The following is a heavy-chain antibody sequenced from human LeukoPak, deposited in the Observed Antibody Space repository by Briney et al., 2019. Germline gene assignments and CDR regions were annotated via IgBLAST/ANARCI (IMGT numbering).Heavy chain of an antibody. D-gene: IGHD3-9*01. V-gene: IGHV3-15*01. J-gene: IGHJ4*02. CDR1: GFTFRNYE. CDR2: IKSKTDGGTT. Sequence: PGGSLRLSCAASGFTFRNYEMNWVRQAPGKGLEWVGRIKSKTDGGTTEYAAPVKGRFTISRDDSKNTLYLQMNSLETEDTAVYYCATYRTGYYYFDYWGPGTPVTVSS. CDR3: ATYRTGYYYFDY.